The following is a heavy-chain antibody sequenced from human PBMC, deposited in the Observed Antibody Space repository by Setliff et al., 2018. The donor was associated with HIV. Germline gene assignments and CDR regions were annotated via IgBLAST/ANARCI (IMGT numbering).Heavy chain of an antibody. J-gene: IGHJ4*02. Sequence: EASVKVSCKASGYTFTGYYMHWVRQAPGQGLEWMGWINPNSGVTNYAQNFQGRVTMTRDTSISTAYMELSRLRSDDTAVYYCARDLSLDIAAAGADYWGQGTLVTVSS. CDR2: INPNSGVT. D-gene: IGHD6-13*01. CDR1: GYTFTGYY. CDR3: ARDLSLDIAAAGADY. V-gene: IGHV1-2*02.